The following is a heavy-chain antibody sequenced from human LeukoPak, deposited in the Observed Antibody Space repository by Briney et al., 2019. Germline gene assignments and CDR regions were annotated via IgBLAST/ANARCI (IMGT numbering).Heavy chain of an antibody. Sequence: GGSLRLSCAASGFIFSNFDMNWVRQAPGKGLEWVSYISSSSGNIYYADSVKGRFTISRDNAKNSLSLQMNSLRDEDTAIYYCARRDGMEVWGQGTTVTVSS. CDR2: ISSSSGNI. V-gene: IGHV3-48*02. J-gene: IGHJ6*02. CDR1: GFIFSNFD. CDR3: ARRDGMEV.